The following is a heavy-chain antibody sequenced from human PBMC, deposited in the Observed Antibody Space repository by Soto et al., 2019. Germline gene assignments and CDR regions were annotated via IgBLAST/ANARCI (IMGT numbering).Heavy chain of an antibody. Sequence: EVQLVQSGGDLVQPGGSLRLSCVASGFTFNTYWMTWVRQSPGMGLEWVDGIKEDASEEVYVDSVKGRFSISRDNAKNSLYLQLNRLRAEDTAVYYCETAISSPFRNFASWGQGYVVTVSS. CDR2: IKEDASEE. CDR3: ETAISSPFRNFAS. CDR1: GFTFNTYW. J-gene: IGHJ4*02. D-gene: IGHD3-3*02. V-gene: IGHV3-7*01.